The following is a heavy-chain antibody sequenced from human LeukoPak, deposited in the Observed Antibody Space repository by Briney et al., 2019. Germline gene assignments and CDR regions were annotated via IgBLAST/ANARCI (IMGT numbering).Heavy chain of an antibody. V-gene: IGHV4-59*12. CDR2: IYYSGST. CDR1: GGSISSYY. J-gene: IGHJ4*02. Sequence: SETLSLTCTVSGGSISSYYWSWIRQPPGKGLEWIGYIYYSGSTNYNPSLKSRVTISVDTSKNQFSLKLSSVTAADTAVYYCARRAGIYYDYVWGSYRSSHFDYWGQGTLVTVSS. D-gene: IGHD3-16*02. CDR3: ARRAGIYYDYVWGSYRSSHFDY.